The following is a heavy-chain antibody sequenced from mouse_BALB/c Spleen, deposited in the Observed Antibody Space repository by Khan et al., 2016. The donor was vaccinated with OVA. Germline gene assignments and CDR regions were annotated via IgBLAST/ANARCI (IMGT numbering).Heavy chain of an antibody. CDR3: AGWFDY. CDR1: GHTFTAYY. CDR2: IHPGSANT. Sequence: QVQLQQSGPELVKPGASVKMSCKASGHTFTAYYINWVKQTPGQGLQWIGWIHPGSANTKYNERFKGQATLTVDTSSSTAYMQLSSLTSEDTAVYFCAGWFDYWGHGTTLTVSS. V-gene: IGHV1-84*02. J-gene: IGHJ2*01. D-gene: IGHD1-1*02.